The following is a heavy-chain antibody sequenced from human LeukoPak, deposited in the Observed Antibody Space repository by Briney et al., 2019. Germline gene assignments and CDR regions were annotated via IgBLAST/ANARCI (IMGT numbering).Heavy chain of an antibody. CDR2: ISFDGNNA. Sequence: SGTSLRLSCAASGFTFSRNDMHWVRQAPGKGLEWVAVISFDGNNAYYADSVKGRFTISRDNAKNSLYLQMNSLRAEDTAVYYCARGGIQVSGIDEFDYWGQGTLVTVSS. CDR3: ARGGIQVSGIDEFDY. D-gene: IGHD6-19*01. V-gene: IGHV3-30*04. J-gene: IGHJ4*02. CDR1: GFTFSRND.